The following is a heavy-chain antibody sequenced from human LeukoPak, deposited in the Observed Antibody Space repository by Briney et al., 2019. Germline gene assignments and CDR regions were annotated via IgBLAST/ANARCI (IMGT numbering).Heavy chain of an antibody. CDR1: GYTFTGYY. J-gene: IGHJ1*01. CDR3: ARILSSSWYEYFHH. V-gene: IGHV1-2*02. CDR2: INPNSGGT. D-gene: IGHD6-19*01. Sequence: ASVKVSCKASGYTFTGYYMHWVRQAPGQGLEWMGWINPNSGGTNYAQKFQGRLTMTRDTSISTAYMELSRLRSDDTAVYYCARILSSSWYEYFHHWGQGTLVTVSS.